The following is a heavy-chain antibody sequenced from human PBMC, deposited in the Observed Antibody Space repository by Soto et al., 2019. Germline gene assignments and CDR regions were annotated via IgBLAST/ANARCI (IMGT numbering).Heavy chain of an antibody. CDR1: GFTVSTYG. CDR2: ISRDGGTK. CDR3: TGEVASGY. Sequence: QVQLVESGGGVVQPGRSLRLSCAVSGFTVSTYGMHWVRQAPGKGLEWVAVISRDGGTKYYADSVKGRFTISRDNSRNTLLLEMNSVRGDDIAVYSCTGEVASGYWGQGTLVTVSS. D-gene: IGHD2-8*02. V-gene: IGHV3-30*03. J-gene: IGHJ4*02.